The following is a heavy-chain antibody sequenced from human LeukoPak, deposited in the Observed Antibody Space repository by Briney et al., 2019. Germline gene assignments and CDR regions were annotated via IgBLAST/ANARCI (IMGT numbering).Heavy chain of an antibody. CDR3: ARGGEQQLVRNDAFDI. V-gene: IGHV3-30*01. J-gene: IGHJ3*02. CDR2: IPYDGSNK. CDR1: GFTFSSYA. Sequence: GRSVRLFCAASGFTFSSYAMLCVRHAPGKGLECVTVIPYDGSNKYYADSVKGRFTISRDNSKNTLYLQMNSLRAEDTAVYYCARGGEQQLVRNDAFDIWGQGTMVTVSS. D-gene: IGHD6-13*01.